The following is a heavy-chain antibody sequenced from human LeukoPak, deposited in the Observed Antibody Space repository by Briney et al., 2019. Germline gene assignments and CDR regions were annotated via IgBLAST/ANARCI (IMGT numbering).Heavy chain of an antibody. J-gene: IGHJ4*02. D-gene: IGHD1-26*01. V-gene: IGHV3-23*01. Sequence: PGGSLRLSCAASGFTFSSHAMSWVRQAPGKGLEWVSAISGSGDNTYYADSVKGRFTISRDNSKNTLYLQMNSLRAEDTAVYYCAKSGGSYPYYFDYWGQGNLVTVSS. CDR1: GFTFSSHA. CDR3: AKSGGSYPYYFDY. CDR2: ISGSGDNT.